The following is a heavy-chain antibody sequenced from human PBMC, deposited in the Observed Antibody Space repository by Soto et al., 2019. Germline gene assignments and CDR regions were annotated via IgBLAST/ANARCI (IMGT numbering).Heavy chain of an antibody. D-gene: IGHD6-6*01. CDR2: IYYSGST. V-gene: IGHV4-39*01. Sequence: QLQLQESGPGLVKPSETLSLTCTVSGGSISSSSYYWGWIRQPPGKGLEWIGSIYYSGSTYYNPSLKSRVTISVDTSKNQFSLKLSSVTAADTAVYYCATVLEYSSSVDAFDIWGQGTMVTVSS. CDR1: GGSISSSSYY. J-gene: IGHJ3*02. CDR3: ATVLEYSSSVDAFDI.